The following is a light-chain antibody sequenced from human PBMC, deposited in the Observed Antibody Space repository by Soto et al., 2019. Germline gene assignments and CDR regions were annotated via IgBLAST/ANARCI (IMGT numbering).Light chain of an antibody. J-gene: IGKJ4*01. CDR1: QSINRD. CDR3: QQNYSTPLA. V-gene: IGKV1-39*01. Sequence: DIQMTQSPFSLSASVGDRVTITCRASQSINRDLNWYQQKPGKAPNLLIYAAFTLESGVPSRFSGSGSGTDFTLTISSLRLEDFATYYCQQNYSTPLAFGGGTKV. CDR2: AAF.